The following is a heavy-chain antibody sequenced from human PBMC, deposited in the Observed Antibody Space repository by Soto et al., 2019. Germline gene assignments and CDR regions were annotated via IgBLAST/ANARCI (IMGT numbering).Heavy chain of an antibody. J-gene: IGHJ4*02. CDR2: IYYTGNT. D-gene: IGHD6-19*01. Sequence: SETLSLTCTVSGASISSADYSWGWIRQPPGKRLEYIGSIYYTGNTYYNSSLMSRVTISLDTSKNQFSLQLTSVTAADTAVYYCARGHPEQWSLYYFDYWGQGTLVTVSS. CDR3: ARGHPEQWSLYYFDY. V-gene: IGHV4-39*01. CDR1: GASISSADYS.